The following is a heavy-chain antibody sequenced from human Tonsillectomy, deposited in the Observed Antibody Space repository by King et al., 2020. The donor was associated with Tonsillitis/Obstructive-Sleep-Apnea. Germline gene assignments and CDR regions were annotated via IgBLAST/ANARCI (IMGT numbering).Heavy chain of an antibody. D-gene: IGHD3-22*01. J-gene: IGHJ4*02. CDR3: ARATRISSGYYFHFDY. Sequence: VQLQESGPGLVKPSETLSLTCTVSGGSISSYYWSWIRQPPGKGLEWVGYIYYSGSTNYNPSLKSRVTISVDTSKNQFSLKLSSVTAADTAVYYCARATRISSGYYFHFDYWGQGTLVTVSS. CDR1: GGSISSYY. CDR2: IYYSGST. V-gene: IGHV4-59*01.